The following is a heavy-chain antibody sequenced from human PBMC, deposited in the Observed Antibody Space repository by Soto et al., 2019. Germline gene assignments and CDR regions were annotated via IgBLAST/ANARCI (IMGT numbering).Heavy chain of an antibody. CDR2: IYYSGST. CDR3: ARELMVRGVNYYYYGMDV. Sequence: SETLSLTCTVSGGSISSYYWSWIRQPPGKGLEWIGYIYYSGSTNYNPSLKSRVTISVDTSKNQFSLKLSSVTAADTAVYYCARELMVRGVNYYYYGMDVWGQGTTVTVSS. V-gene: IGHV4-59*01. D-gene: IGHD3-10*01. J-gene: IGHJ6*02. CDR1: GGSISSYY.